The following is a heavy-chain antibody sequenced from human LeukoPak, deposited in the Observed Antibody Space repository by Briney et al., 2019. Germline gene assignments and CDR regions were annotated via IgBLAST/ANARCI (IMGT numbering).Heavy chain of an antibody. CDR3: ARDQAILGWFDP. V-gene: IGHV4-4*07. D-gene: IGHD1-26*01. Sequence: SETLFLTCTASGGSISSYYWSWIRQPAGKGLEWIGRIYTSGSTNYNPSLKSRVTMLVDTSKNQFSLKLSSVTAADTAVYYCARDQAILGWFDPWGQGTLVTVSS. J-gene: IGHJ5*02. CDR2: IYTSGST. CDR1: GGSISSYY.